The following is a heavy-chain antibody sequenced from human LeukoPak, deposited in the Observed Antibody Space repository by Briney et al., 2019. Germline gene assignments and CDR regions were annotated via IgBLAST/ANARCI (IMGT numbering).Heavy chain of an antibody. D-gene: IGHD6-13*01. CDR3: AKVAAAGTLYFQH. CDR1: GGSIDTTY. V-gene: IGHV4-59*01. Sequence: SETLSLTCSVSGGSIDTTYWSWIRQPPGKGLEWIGNIHYSGSTNYNSSLKSRATISVDTSKNQFSLKMISVTTADTAVYYCAKVAAAGTLYFQHWGQGTLVTVSS. J-gene: IGHJ1*01. CDR2: IHYSGST.